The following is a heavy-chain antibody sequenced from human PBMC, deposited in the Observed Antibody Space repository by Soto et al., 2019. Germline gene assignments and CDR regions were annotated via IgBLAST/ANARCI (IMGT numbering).Heavy chain of an antibody. CDR1: GYSFTTYI. Sequence: QAQLVQSGAEVKKPGASVKVSCKASGYSFTTYIISWVRQTAGQGLEWMGWIAAYNGNPNYPQNLQGRVTLTVDAXTSTAYMELTSPRSDDTAVYYCARIAAESDFAMDFWGQGTTVTVSS. J-gene: IGHJ6*02. D-gene: IGHD6-25*01. V-gene: IGHV1-18*01. CDR2: IAAYNGNP. CDR3: ARIAAESDFAMDF.